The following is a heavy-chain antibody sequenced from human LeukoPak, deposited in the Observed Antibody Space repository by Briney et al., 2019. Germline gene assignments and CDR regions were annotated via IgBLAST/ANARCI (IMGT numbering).Heavy chain of an antibody. V-gene: IGHV3-30*04. CDR1: GFTFSNYV. CDR2: ISNDGSDE. Sequence: GRSLRLSCAASGFTFSNYVMHWVRQDPGKGLECVAVISNDGSDEYYADSVKGRFTISRDNSKNTLYLQMNSLRAEDTAVYYCARDGGYSGGWTYGAGDYWGQGTLVTVSS. D-gene: IGHD6-19*01. J-gene: IGHJ4*02. CDR3: ARDGGYSGGWTYGAGDY.